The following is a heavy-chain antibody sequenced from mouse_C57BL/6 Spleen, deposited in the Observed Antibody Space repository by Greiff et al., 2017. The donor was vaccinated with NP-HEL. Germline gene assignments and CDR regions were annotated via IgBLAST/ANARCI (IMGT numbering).Heavy chain of an antibody. Sequence: VQLQQSGAELVRPGASVTLSCKASGYTFTDYEMHWVKQTPVHGLEWIGAIDPETGGTAYNQKFKGKAILTADKSSSTAYMELRSLTSEDSAVYYCTRRYYGNSYWYFDVWGTGTTVTVSS. V-gene: IGHV1-15*01. J-gene: IGHJ1*03. CDR1: GYTFTDYE. D-gene: IGHD2-1*01. CDR2: IDPETGGT. CDR3: TRRYYGNSYWYFDV.